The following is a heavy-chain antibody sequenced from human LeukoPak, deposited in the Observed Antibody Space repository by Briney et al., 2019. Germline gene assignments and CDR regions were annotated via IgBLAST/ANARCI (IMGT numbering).Heavy chain of an antibody. J-gene: IGHJ4*02. Sequence: PGGSLRLSCAASGFTFSSYSMNWVRQAPGKGLEWVSSISGSSSYIYYADSVKGRFTIPRDNSKNTLYLQMNSLRAEDTAVYYCAKDSGAVYPSSFDYWGQGTLVTVSS. CDR2: ISGSSSYI. CDR3: AKDSGAVYPSSFDY. CDR1: GFTFSSYS. V-gene: IGHV3-21*04. D-gene: IGHD3-10*01.